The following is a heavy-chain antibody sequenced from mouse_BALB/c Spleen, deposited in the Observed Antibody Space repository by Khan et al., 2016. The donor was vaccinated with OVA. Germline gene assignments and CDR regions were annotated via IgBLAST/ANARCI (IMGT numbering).Heavy chain of an antibody. CDR2: IDPANGNT. V-gene: IGHV14-3*02. Sequence: EVQLQQSGAELVKPGASVKLSCTASGFNIKDTFMHWVKQRPEQGLEWIGRIDPANGNTKYDQKFQGKATITADTSSKPAYLQLSSLTSEDTAVYYCASSHYYGSTYAFAYWGQGTLVTVSA. D-gene: IGHD1-1*01. J-gene: IGHJ3*01. CDR1: GFNIKDTF. CDR3: ASSHYYGSTYAFAY.